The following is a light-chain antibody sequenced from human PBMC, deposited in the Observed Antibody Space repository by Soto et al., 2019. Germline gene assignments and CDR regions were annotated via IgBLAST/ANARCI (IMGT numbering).Light chain of an antibody. Sequence: EIVLTQSPGTLSLSPGERATLSCRASQSVSSNNLAWYQQRPGQAPRFVIYGASTRATGITERFSGSGSGTDFTLTISRLEPEDFAAYYCQQYGRSPFTFGPGTKVDIK. CDR2: GAS. J-gene: IGKJ3*01. V-gene: IGKV3-20*01. CDR3: QQYGRSPFT. CDR1: QSVSSNN.